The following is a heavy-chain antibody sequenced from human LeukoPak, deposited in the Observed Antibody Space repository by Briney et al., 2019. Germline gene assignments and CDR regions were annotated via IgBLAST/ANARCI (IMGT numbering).Heavy chain of an antibody. Sequence: GESLKISCKGSGYSFTSYWIGWVRQMPGKGLEWMGIIFPADSDTKYSPSFRGQVTISADQSINTAYLQWSSLTASDTAMYYXXXXXXNXYHSSGYYXDAFDIXGQGTMVTVSS. CDR2: IFPADSDT. D-gene: IGHD3-22*01. V-gene: IGHV5-51*01. CDR3: XXXXXNXYHSSGYYXDAFDI. CDR1: GYSFTSYW. J-gene: IGHJ3*02.